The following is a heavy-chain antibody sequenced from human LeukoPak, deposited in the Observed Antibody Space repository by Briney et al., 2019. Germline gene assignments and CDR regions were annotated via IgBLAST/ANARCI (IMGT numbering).Heavy chain of an antibody. V-gene: IGHV3-7*03. D-gene: IGHD5-12*01. J-gene: IGHJ6*02. Sequence: GGSLRLSCAASGFTFSSYWMSWVRQAPGKGLEWVANIKQDGSEKYYVDSVKGRFTISRDNAKNSLYLQMNSLRAEDTAVHYCARDHSDYPYYYYGMDVWGQGTTVTVSS. CDR3: ARDHSDYPYYYYGMDV. CDR2: IKQDGSEK. CDR1: GFTFSSYW.